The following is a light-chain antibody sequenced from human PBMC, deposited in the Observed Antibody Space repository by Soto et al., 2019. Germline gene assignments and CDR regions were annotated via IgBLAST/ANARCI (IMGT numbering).Light chain of an antibody. V-gene: IGKV3D-15*01. Sequence: EIVMTQSPDTLSVSPGESATLSCRASQSVSSNLAWYQQKPGQAPRLLIYGASTRATGIPVRFSGSGSGTEFTLTISGLQSEDFAVYYCQQYNNRPPITFGQGTRLEIK. J-gene: IGKJ5*01. CDR1: QSVSSN. CDR3: QQYNNRPPIT. CDR2: GAS.